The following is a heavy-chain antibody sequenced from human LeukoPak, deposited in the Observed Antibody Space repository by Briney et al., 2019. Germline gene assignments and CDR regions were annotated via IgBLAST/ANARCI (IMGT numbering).Heavy chain of an antibody. J-gene: IGHJ4*02. Sequence: GGSLRLSCAASGFTFSIYGMNWVRQAPGKGLEWISYISGNSDYIYQADSVKGRFFISRDNAQDSLYLHMNSLRAEDTALYYCAKGPLIEVAGTTWDYWGQGTLVTVSS. V-gene: IGHV3-21*05. CDR1: GFTFSIYG. CDR2: ISGNSDYI. CDR3: AKGPLIEVAGTTWDY. D-gene: IGHD6-19*01.